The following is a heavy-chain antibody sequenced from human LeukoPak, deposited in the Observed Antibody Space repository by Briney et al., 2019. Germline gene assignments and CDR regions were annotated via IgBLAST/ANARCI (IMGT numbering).Heavy chain of an antibody. CDR2: ISSSGSTI. Sequence: KAGGSLRLSCAASGFTFSDYYMSWIRQAPGKGLEWVSYISSSGSTIYYADSVKGRFTISRDNAKNSVYLQMNSLRAEDTAVYYCARDLGLYHAFDIWGQGTMVTISS. V-gene: IGHV3-11*04. D-gene: IGHD3-16*01. J-gene: IGHJ3*02. CDR3: ARDLGLYHAFDI. CDR1: GFTFSDYY.